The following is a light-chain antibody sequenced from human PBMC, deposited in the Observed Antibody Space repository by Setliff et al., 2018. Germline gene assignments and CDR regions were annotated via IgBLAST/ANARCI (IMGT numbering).Light chain of an antibody. CDR1: ASGVGAYNF. J-gene: IGLJ3*02. CDR3: CSHTTSSSWV. V-gene: IGLV2-14*01. CDR2: DVN. Sequence: QSVLTQPASVSGSPGQSITISCTGTASGVGAYNFVSWYQQHPGKAPNLIIYDVNNRPAGVSNRFFGSKSGNTASLTISGLQAEDEADYYCCSHTTSSSWVFGGGTK.